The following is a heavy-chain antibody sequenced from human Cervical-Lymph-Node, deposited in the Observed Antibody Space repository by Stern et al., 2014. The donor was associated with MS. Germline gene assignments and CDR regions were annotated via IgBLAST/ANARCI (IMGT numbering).Heavy chain of an antibody. D-gene: IGHD1-26*01. Sequence: EVHLVESGGGLVQPGGSLRLSCVASEFTFSSYWMHWIRQAPGKGLVWVSRIRGDGNSPSYADSVRGRFTVSRDNAKNTLYLQMNSLRGEDTAMYYCARDRAGGGPWFDPRGQGTLVTVSS. CDR3: ARDRAGGGPWFDP. J-gene: IGHJ5*02. CDR2: IRGDGNSP. CDR1: EFTFSSYW. V-gene: IGHV3-74*01.